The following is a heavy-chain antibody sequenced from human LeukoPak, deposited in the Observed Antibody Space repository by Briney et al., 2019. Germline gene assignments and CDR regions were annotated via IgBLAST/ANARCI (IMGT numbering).Heavy chain of an antibody. J-gene: IGHJ4*02. CDR2: ISSSGSTI. CDR3: ARAGEWFGGPEDY. Sequence: GGSLILSCAASGFTFSSYEMNWVRQAPGKGLEWVSYISSSGSTIYYADPVKGRFTISRDNAKNSLYLQMNSLRAEDTAVYYCARAGEWFGGPEDYWGQGTLVTVSS. D-gene: IGHD3-10*01. V-gene: IGHV3-48*03. CDR1: GFTFSSYE.